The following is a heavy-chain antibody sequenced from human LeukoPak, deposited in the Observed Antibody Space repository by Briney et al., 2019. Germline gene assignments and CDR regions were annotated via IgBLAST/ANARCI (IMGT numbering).Heavy chain of an antibody. J-gene: IGHJ4*02. Sequence: GGSLRLSCAASGFTFSSYGMHWVRQAPGKGLEWVAFIRYDGSNKYYADSVKGRFTISRDNSKNTLYLQMNSVRAEDTAVYYCAKDSGIAAAGIHTRWGQGTLVTVSS. CDR2: IRYDGSNK. V-gene: IGHV3-30*02. CDR1: GFTFSSYG. CDR3: AKDSGIAAAGIHTR. D-gene: IGHD6-13*01.